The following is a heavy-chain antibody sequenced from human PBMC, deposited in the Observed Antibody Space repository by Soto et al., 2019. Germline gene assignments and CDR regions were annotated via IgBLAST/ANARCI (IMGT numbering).Heavy chain of an antibody. D-gene: IGHD2-2*01. J-gene: IGHJ5*02. CDR3: SRGCSSAGCATGSDP. CDR2: IYYSGKT. V-gene: IGHV4-30-2*01. CDR1: GGPISSGPNS. Sequence: SETLTLPCTVSGGPISSGPNSWIWIRQPPGKGLEWLGYIYYSGKTDYNPSLRSRVTISVDRSNNQFSLILTSVTAADSAVYFGSRGCSSAGCATGSDPWGQGPQV.